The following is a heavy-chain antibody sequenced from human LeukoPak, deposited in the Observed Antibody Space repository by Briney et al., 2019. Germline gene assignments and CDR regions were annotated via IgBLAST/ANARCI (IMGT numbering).Heavy chain of an antibody. CDR1: GFTFADYA. CDR3: AKTSTILTGYNKNGDAFDI. CDR2: ISWNSGSI. Sequence: GGSLRLSCAASGFTFADYAMHWVRQAPGKGREWVSGISWNSGSIGYADSVKGRFTISRDNAKNSLYLQMNSLRAEDTALYYCAKTSTILTGYNKNGDAFDIWGQGTMVTVSS. J-gene: IGHJ3*02. D-gene: IGHD3-9*01. V-gene: IGHV3-9*01.